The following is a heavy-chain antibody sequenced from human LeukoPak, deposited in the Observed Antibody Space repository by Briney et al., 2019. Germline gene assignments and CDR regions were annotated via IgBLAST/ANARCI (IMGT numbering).Heavy chain of an antibody. CDR3: AKGRYYDSSGYPLLDAFDI. V-gene: IGHV3-9*03. D-gene: IGHD3-22*01. J-gene: IGHJ3*02. CDR2: ISWNSGSI. Sequence: QAGGSLRLSCAASGFTFDDYAMHWVRQAPGKGLEWVSGISWNSGSIGYADSVKGRFTISRDNAKNSLYLQMNSLRAEDMALYYCAKGRYYDSSGYPLLDAFDIWGQGTMVTVSS. CDR1: GFTFDDYA.